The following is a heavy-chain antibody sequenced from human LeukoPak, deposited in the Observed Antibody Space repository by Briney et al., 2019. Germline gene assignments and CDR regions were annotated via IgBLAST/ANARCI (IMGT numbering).Heavy chain of an antibody. CDR3: ARQGIFGVVSYFDY. CDR2: IYTSGST. CDR1: GGSISSYY. Sequence: SETLSLTCTVSGGSISSYYWSWIRQPPGKGLEWIGYIYTSGSTNYNPSLKSRVTISVDTSKNQFSLKLSSVTAADTTVYYCARQGIFGVVSYFDYWGQGTLVTVSS. V-gene: IGHV4-4*09. D-gene: IGHD3-3*01. J-gene: IGHJ4*02.